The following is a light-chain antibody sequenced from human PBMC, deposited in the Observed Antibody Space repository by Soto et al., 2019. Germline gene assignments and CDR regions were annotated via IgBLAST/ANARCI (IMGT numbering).Light chain of an antibody. J-gene: IGKJ2*01. V-gene: IGKV3-20*01. Sequence: EIVMTQSPATLSVSPGERATLSCRASQSVSSGYLAWYQQKPGQAPRLLIYGASTRATGIPDRFSGSGSGTDFTLTISRLEPEDFAVYYCQHYDSSPPAYTFGQGTKLEIK. CDR1: QSVSSGY. CDR3: QHYDSSPPAYT. CDR2: GAS.